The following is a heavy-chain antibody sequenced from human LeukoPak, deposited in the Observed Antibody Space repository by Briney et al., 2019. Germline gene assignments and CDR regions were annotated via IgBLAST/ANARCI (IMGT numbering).Heavy chain of an antibody. CDR1: GGSISSLY. J-gene: IGHJ4*02. Sequence: SSETLSLTCSVSGGSISSLYWSWIRQPPGKGLEWIGYTYYTGSTNYNPSLKSRVTMFVDMSKNQFSLRLSSVTAADTAVYYCARHRAYSSSSPFDYWGQGTLVTVSS. D-gene: IGHD6-6*01. V-gene: IGHV4-59*08. CDR3: ARHRAYSSSSPFDY. CDR2: TYYTGST.